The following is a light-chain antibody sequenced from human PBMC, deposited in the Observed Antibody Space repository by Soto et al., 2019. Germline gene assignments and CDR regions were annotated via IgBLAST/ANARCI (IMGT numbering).Light chain of an antibody. V-gene: IGKV3-20*01. CDR2: GAS. CDR3: QQYSSSPPYT. J-gene: IGKJ2*01. Sequence: EIVLTQSPGTLSLSPGERATLSCRASQSVSSSYLAWYQQKPGQATRLLIYGASSSATGIPDRFSGSGSGTDFTLTISRLEPEDFAVYYCQQYSSSPPYTFGQGTKLEIK. CDR1: QSVSSSY.